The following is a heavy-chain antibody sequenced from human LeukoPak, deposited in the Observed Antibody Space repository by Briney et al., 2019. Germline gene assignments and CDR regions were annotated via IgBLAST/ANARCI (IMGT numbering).Heavy chain of an antibody. Sequence: GGSLRLSCGASGFTFSDYYMSWIRQAPGKGLEWVSHISSSGSTRYYADSVKGRFTISRDNAKNSLYLQMNSLRAGDTALYYCAKSSGNYLNYYYYMDVWGKGTTVTISS. J-gene: IGHJ6*03. CDR1: GFTFSDYY. CDR3: AKSSGNYLNYYYYMDV. D-gene: IGHD3-10*01. V-gene: IGHV3-11*01. CDR2: ISSSGSTR.